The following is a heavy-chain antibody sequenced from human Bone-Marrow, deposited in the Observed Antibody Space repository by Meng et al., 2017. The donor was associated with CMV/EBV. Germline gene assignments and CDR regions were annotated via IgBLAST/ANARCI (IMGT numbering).Heavy chain of an antibody. J-gene: IGHJ5*02. CDR2: FDPEDGET. D-gene: IGHD3-3*01. CDR3: ARDPQPRMGYDFWRGGWFDP. CDR1: GYTLPELS. Sequence: ASVRVSCKVPGYTLPELSMHWVRQGPGKGLEWMGGFDPEDGETIYAQKFQGRVTMTEDTSTDTAYMELSSLRSEDTAVYYCARDPQPRMGYDFWRGGWFDPWGQGTLVTVSS. V-gene: IGHV1-24*01.